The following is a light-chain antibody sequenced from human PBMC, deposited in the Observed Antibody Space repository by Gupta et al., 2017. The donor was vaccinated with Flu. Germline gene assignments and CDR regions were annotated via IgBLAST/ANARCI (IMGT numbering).Light chain of an antibody. CDR3: SSDTSSSTLV. J-gene: IGLJ3*02. CDR1: SSDVGGYNY. Sequence: SALPQPASVSGSPGQSITISCTGTSSDVGGYNYVSWYQQHPAKAPKLMIYEVSKRPAGVSNRFSVSKAGNTASLTISGLQAEDEADYYCSSDTSSSTLVFGGGTKLTVL. CDR2: EVS. V-gene: IGLV2-14*01.